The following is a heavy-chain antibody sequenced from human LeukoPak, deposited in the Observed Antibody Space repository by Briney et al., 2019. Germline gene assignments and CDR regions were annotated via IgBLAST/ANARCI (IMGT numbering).Heavy chain of an antibody. J-gene: IGHJ4*02. V-gene: IGHV3-21*01. CDR1: GFTFSNYS. D-gene: IGHD6-6*01. CDR3: ASFSSSRVGY. Sequence: PGGSLRLSCAASGFTFSNYSMNWVRQAPGKGPEWVSSISSSSSYIYYADSVKGRFTISRDNTKNSLYLQMNSLRAEDTAVYYCASFSSSRVGYWGQGTLVTVSS. CDR2: ISSSSSYI.